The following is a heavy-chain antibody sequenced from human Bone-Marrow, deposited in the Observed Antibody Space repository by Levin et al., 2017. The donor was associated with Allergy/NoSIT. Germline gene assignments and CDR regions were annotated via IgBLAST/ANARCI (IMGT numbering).Heavy chain of an antibody. V-gene: IGHV4-39*07. CDR3: AREGTPQSWDY. J-gene: IGHJ4*02. D-gene: IGHD1-14*01. CDR2: VYYTGTT. Sequence: LSLPFPFSFFSLPLLPFYWVWIRQPPGKGLEWIGSVYYTGTTYYNPSLKSRVPLSFDTSKEQFSLKVTSVTAADTAVYYCAREGTPQSWDYWGQGTLVSVSS. CDR1: FFSLPLLPFY.